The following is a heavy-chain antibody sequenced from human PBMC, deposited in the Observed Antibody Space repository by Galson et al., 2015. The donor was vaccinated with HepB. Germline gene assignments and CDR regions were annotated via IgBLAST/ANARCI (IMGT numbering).Heavy chain of an antibody. D-gene: IGHD3-22*01. Sequence: SVKVSCKVSGYTLNKLSMHWVRQIPGKGLEWIGGYHPEAGEIVYSQKFQGRVTVTEDTSTDTAYMELSSLRPEDTAVYYCAATSIMVVVLSGFDYWGQGTLVTVSS. CDR3: AATSIMVVVLSGFDY. CDR2: YHPEAGEI. V-gene: IGHV1-24*01. J-gene: IGHJ4*02. CDR1: GYTLNKLS.